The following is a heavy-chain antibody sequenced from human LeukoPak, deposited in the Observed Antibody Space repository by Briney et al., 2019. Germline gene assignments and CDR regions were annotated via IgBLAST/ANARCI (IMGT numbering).Heavy chain of an antibody. V-gene: IGHV4-4*07. CDR2: IYTSGST. CDR3: ARYLEVWFGETPQYYFDY. D-gene: IGHD3-10*01. Sequence: SETLSLTCTVSGGSISSYYWSWIRQPAGKGLEWIGRIYTSGSTNYNPSLKSRVTMSVDTSKNQFSLKLSSVTAADTAVYYCARYLEVWFGETPQYYFDYWGQGTLVTVSS. CDR1: GGSISSYY. J-gene: IGHJ4*02.